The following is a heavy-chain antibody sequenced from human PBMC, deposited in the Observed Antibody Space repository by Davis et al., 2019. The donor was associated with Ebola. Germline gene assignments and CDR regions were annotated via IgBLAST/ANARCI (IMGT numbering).Heavy chain of an antibody. CDR1: GFTFSSYW. D-gene: IGHD4-23*01. J-gene: IGHJ4*02. Sequence: GGSLRLSCAASGFTFSSYWMSWVRQAPGKGLEWVANIKQDGSEKYFVDSVKGRFTISRDNSKNTLYLQMNSLRAEDTAVYYCANLDYGDNSGFDYWGQGTLVTVSS. CDR2: IKQDGSEK. V-gene: IGHV3-7*03. CDR3: ANLDYGDNSGFDY.